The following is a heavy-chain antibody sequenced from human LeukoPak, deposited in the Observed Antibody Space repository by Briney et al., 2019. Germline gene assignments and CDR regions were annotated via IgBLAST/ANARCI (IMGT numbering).Heavy chain of an antibody. J-gene: IGHJ4*02. CDR1: GFTFSTFA. CDR2: INGNSHYT. CDR3: AKQRATGAGTDTRYFDY. D-gene: IGHD1-1*01. Sequence: GGSLRLSCAASGFTFSTFAVSWVRQAPGKGLEWVSAINGNSHYTYHADSVTGRFTISRDNSKNTLYLQMHSLRTEDTAVYYCAKQRATGAGTDTRYFDYWGQGSLVTVSS. V-gene: IGHV3-23*01.